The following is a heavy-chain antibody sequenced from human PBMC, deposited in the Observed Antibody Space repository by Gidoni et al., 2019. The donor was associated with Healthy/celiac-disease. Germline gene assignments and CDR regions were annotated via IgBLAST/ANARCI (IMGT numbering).Heavy chain of an antibody. D-gene: IGHD6-13*01. CDR1: GFTFSSYS. Sequence: EVQLVESGGGLVKPGGSLRLSCAASGFTFSSYSMNWVRQAPGKGLEWVSSISSSSSYIYYADSVKGRFTISRDNAKNSLYLQMNSLRAEDTAVYYCARLDSSWQQLVRSDAFDIWGQGTMVTVSS. J-gene: IGHJ3*02. V-gene: IGHV3-21*01. CDR3: ARLDSSWQQLVRSDAFDI. CDR2: ISSSSSYI.